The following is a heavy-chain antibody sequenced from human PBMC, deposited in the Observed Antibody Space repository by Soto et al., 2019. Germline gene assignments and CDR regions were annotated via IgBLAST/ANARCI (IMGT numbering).Heavy chain of an antibody. CDR2: INPNSGGT. Sequence: QVQLVQSGAEVKKPGASVKVSCKASGYTFTDYYIHWVRQAPGQGLEWMGWINPNSGGTHSAQKFQGRVTMTRDTSINTAYMELIRLRSDDTAVYFCARDRGVARRYNWFDPWGQGTLVTVSS. D-gene: IGHD6-6*01. J-gene: IGHJ5*02. CDR3: ARDRGVARRYNWFDP. CDR1: GYTFTDYY. V-gene: IGHV1-2*02.